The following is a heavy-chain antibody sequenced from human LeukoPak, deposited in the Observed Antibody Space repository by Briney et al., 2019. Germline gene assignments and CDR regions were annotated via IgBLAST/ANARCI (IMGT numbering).Heavy chain of an antibody. Sequence: PSETLSLTCTVSGGSISSSSYYWGWIRQPPGRGLEWIGIIYYSGSTYYNPSLKSRVTISVDASKNQFSLKLSSVTAADTAVYYCARDGGASQSDYWGQGTLVTVSS. D-gene: IGHD3-3*01. CDR3: ARDGGASQSDY. J-gene: IGHJ4*02. CDR1: GGSISSSSYY. V-gene: IGHV4-39*07. CDR2: IYYSGST.